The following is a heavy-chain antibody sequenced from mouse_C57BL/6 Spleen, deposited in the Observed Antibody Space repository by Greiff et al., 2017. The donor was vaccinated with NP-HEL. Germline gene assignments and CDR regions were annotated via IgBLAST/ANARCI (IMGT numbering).Heavy chain of an antibody. CDR2: ISDGGSYT. J-gene: IGHJ1*03. CDR1: GFTFSSYA. D-gene: IGHD1-1*01. CDR3: ARDGGSHWYFDV. Sequence: EVQRVESGGGLVKPGGSLKLSCAASGFTFSSYAMSWVRQTPEKRLEWVATISDGGSYTYYPDNVKGRFTISRDNAKNNLYLQMSHLKSEDTAMYYCARDGGSHWYFDVWGTGTTVTVSS. V-gene: IGHV5-4*01.